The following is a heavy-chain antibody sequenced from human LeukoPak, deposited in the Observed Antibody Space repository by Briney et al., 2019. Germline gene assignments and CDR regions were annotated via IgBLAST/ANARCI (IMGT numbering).Heavy chain of an antibody. CDR3: ASSSGYYSSGYFGY. Sequence: GGSLRLSCAASGFTFSSYAMSWVRQAPGKGLEWVSAISGSGGSTYYADSVKGRFTISRDNSKNTLYLQMNSLRAEDTAVYYCASSSGYYSSGYFGYWGQGTLVTVSS. CDR2: ISGSGGST. D-gene: IGHD3-22*01. CDR1: GFTFSSYA. V-gene: IGHV3-23*01. J-gene: IGHJ4*02.